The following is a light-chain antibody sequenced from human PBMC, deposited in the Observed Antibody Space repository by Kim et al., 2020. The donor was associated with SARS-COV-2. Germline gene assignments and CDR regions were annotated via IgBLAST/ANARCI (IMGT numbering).Light chain of an antibody. Sequence: AIRMTQSPSSFSASTGDRVTITCRASQGISSYLAWYQQKPGKAPKLLIYAASTLQSGVPSRFSGSGSGTDFTLTISCLQSEDFATYYCQQYYNYPPGTFGQGTKVEIK. J-gene: IGKJ1*01. CDR2: AAS. CDR1: QGISSY. V-gene: IGKV1-8*01. CDR3: QQYYNYPPGT.